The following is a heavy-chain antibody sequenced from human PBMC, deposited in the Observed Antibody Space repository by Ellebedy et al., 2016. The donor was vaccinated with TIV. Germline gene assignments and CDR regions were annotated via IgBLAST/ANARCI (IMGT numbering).Heavy chain of an antibody. CDR2: MSFDGGQK. CDR3: ARLMEVATVVYYYGMDV. D-gene: IGHD5-24*01. CDR1: GFTFSHYA. J-gene: IGHJ6*02. Sequence: GESLKISCAASGFTFSHYAMHWVRQAPGKGLEWVAVMSFDGGQKYHADSVQGRFTISRDNSRNTLYLQMNSLRGEDTAVYYCARLMEVATVVYYYGMDVWGQGTTVTVSS. V-gene: IGHV3-30-3*01.